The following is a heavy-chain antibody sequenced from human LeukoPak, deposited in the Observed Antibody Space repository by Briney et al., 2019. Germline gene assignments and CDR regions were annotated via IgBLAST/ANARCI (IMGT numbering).Heavy chain of an antibody. CDR2: IYTSGST. CDR1: GASVSTYY. D-gene: IGHD6-6*01. V-gene: IGHV4-4*07. J-gene: IGHJ4*02. Sequence: SETLSLTCTVSGASVSTYYWSWIRQPAGKGLEWIVRIYTSGSTNYNPSLKSRVTMSVDTSKNQISLKVNSVTAADTAVYYCARESYSSSYLFDFWGQGTLVTVSS. CDR3: ARESYSSSYLFDF.